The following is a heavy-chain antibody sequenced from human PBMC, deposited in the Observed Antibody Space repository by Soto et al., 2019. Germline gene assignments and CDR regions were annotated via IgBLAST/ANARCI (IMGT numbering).Heavy chain of an antibody. CDR1: GFTFSTYG. Sequence: EVQLLESGGGLVQPGGSLRLSCAASGFTFSTYGVTWVRQAPGKGLEWVLGVSGGSGSTHYADSVKGRFTIITDNSKNTVYLQMNSLRVEDTAVYYCAKWNGYGDYWGQGTLVTVSS. CDR3: AKWNGYGDY. J-gene: IGHJ4*02. V-gene: IGHV3-23*01. CDR2: VSGGSGST. D-gene: IGHD1-1*01.